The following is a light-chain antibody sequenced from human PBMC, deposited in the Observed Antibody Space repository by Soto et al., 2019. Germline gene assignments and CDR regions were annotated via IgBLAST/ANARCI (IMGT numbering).Light chain of an antibody. Sequence: QSALTQPRSVSGSPGQSVTISCTGTSSDVGGYIYVSWYQQYAAKAPKVMIYDVSRRPSGVPDRFSGSKSGNTASLTISGLQAEDEAVYDCCSYAGNQTVVFCGVTKLTVL. CDR2: DVS. CDR1: SSDVGGYIY. J-gene: IGLJ3*02. CDR3: CSYAGNQTVV. V-gene: IGLV2-11*01.